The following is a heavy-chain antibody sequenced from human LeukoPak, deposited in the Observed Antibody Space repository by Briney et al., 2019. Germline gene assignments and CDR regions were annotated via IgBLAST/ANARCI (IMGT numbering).Heavy chain of an antibody. D-gene: IGHD6-13*01. V-gene: IGHV4-39*07. Sequence: SETLSLTCTVSGGSISSSSYYWGWIRQPPGKGLEWIGSIYYSGSTYYNPSLKSRVTISVDTSKNQFSLKLSSVTAADTAVYYCARASRNIAAASGWFDPWGQGTLVTVSS. CDR1: GGSISSSSYY. J-gene: IGHJ5*02. CDR2: IYYSGST. CDR3: ARASRNIAAASGWFDP.